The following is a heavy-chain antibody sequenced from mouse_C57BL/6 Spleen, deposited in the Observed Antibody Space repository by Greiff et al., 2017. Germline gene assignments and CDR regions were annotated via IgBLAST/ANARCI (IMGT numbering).Heavy chain of an antibody. V-gene: IGHV5-4*01. CDR2: ISDGGSYT. CDR3: ARDGNSWFAY. CDR1: GFTFSSYA. D-gene: IGHD2-1*01. J-gene: IGHJ3*01. Sequence: EVKLMESGGGLVKPGGSLKLSCAASGFTFSSYAMSWVRQTPEKRLEWVATISDGGSYTYYPDNVKGRFTISRDNAKNNLYLQMSQLKSEDTAMYYCARDGNSWFAYWGQGTLVTVSA.